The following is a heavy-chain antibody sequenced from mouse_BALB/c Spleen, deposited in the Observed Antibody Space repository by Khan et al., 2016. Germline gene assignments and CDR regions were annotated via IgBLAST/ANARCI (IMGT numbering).Heavy chain of an antibody. Sequence: EVQLQELGPGLVKPSQSLSLTCTVTGYSITSDYAWNWIRQFPGNKLEWMGYISYSGSTSYNPSLKSRISITRDTSKNQFFLQLKSVTTEDTATYYCARYYYGSSYWYFDVWGAGTTVTVSS. CDR2: ISYSGST. D-gene: IGHD1-1*01. J-gene: IGHJ1*01. CDR3: ARYYYGSSYWYFDV. CDR1: GYSITSDYA. V-gene: IGHV3-2*02.